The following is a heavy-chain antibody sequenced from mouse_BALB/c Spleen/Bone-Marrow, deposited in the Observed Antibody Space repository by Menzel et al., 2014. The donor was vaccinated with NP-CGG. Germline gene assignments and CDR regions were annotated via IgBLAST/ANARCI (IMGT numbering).Heavy chain of an antibody. CDR2: IYPGGGNT. CDR1: GYTFTDYY. V-gene: IGHV1-84*02. D-gene: IGHD1-1*01. CDR3: ARPPYYYGSSYYWYFDV. Sequence: LMESGPELVKPGASVKISCKASGYTFTDYYINWVKQKPGQGLEWIGWIYPGGGNTKYNEKFKGKATLTVDTSSSTAYMQLSSLTPEDTAVYFCARPPYYYGSSYYWYFDVWGAGTTVTVSS. J-gene: IGHJ1*01.